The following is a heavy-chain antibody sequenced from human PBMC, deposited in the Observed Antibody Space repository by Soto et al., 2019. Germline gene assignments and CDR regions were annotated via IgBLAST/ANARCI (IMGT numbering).Heavy chain of an antibody. Sequence: EVQLEESGGDLAQPGGSLRLSCAASGFTFSTYWMHWVRQAPGKGLVWVSRINTDGGTTTYAESVKGRFTISRDNARNTLYLQMNSLRPEDTVLYYCVRVGSGSYSWRDPWGQGTLVTVSS. CDR3: VRVGSGSYSWRDP. J-gene: IGHJ5*02. V-gene: IGHV3-74*01. CDR1: GFTFSTYW. D-gene: IGHD1-26*01. CDR2: INTDGGTT.